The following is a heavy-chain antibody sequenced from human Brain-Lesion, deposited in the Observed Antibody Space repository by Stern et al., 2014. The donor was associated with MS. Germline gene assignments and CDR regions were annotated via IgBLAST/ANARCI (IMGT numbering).Heavy chain of an antibody. V-gene: IGHV1-2*02. CDR3: ARDQRGITIFGIVTDYYYLGMDV. CDR1: GYIFTGYY. J-gene: IGHJ6*02. D-gene: IGHD3-3*01. CDR2: INPNTGGT. Sequence: VQLVESGAEVKKPGASVRVSCKTSGYIFTGYYIHWVRQAPGQGLAWMAWINPNTGGTKYAQNVQGRVTMSRDTSISTAYVELSSLTSDDTAVYYCARDQRGITIFGIVTDYYYLGMDVWGQGTTVTVSS.